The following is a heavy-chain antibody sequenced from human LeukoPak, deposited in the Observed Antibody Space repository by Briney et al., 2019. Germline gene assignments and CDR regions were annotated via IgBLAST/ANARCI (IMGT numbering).Heavy chain of an antibody. CDR1: GGSISSGSSY. CDR2: IYTSGST. J-gene: IGHJ4*02. D-gene: IGHD2-15*01. V-gene: IGHV4-61*02. Sequence: SETLSLTCTVSGGSISSGSSYWSWIRQSAGKGLEWIGRIYTSGSTNYNPSLKSRVTISVDTSKNQFSLKLTSVTAADTAVYYCARGYEDMAAPAGFFDYWGQGTLVTVSS. CDR3: ARGYEDMAAPAGFFDY.